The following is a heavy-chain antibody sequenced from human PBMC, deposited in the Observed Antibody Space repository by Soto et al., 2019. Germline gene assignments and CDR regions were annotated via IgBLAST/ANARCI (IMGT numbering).Heavy chain of an antibody. D-gene: IGHD5-12*01. J-gene: IGHJ5*02. V-gene: IGHV3-23*01. CDR3: AKGANDGYNHCFDP. CDR1: GFTFSNYA. Sequence: PGGSLRLSCSASGFTFSNYAMSWVRQAPGKGLEWVSTISNSGDNTYYANSVKGRFTISRDNSKNTLYLQMNSLGADDTALYYCAKGANDGYNHCFDPWGQGTLVAVS. CDR2: ISNSGDNT.